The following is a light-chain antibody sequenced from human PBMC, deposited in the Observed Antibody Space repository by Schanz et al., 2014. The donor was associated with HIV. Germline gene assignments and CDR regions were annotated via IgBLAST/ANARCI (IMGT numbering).Light chain of an antibody. V-gene: IGLV2-14*01. CDR2: DVS. Sequence: QSALTQPASVSGSPGQSITISCSGTSSDVGNSKYVSWYQQHPGKAPKLLIYDVSNRSAGVSNRFSGSKSGNAASLTFSGLQAEDEADYYCSSYTSSSTYVFGTGTKLTVL. CDR1: SSDVGNSKY. J-gene: IGLJ1*01. CDR3: SSYTSSSTYV.